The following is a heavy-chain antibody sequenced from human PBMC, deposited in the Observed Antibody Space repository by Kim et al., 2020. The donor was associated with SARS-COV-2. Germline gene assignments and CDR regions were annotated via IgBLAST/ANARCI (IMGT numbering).Heavy chain of an antibody. D-gene: IGHD5-18*01. J-gene: IGHJ2*01. V-gene: IGHV4-59*01. CDR1: GGSISSYY. CDR3: AKESVDTAMVTSWYFDL. Sequence: SETLSLTCTVSGGSISSYYWSWIRQPPGKGLEWIGYIYYSGSTNYNPSLKSRVTISVDTSKNQFSLKLSSVTAADTAVYYCAKESVDTAMVTSWYFDLWGRGTLVTVSS. CDR2: IYYSGST.